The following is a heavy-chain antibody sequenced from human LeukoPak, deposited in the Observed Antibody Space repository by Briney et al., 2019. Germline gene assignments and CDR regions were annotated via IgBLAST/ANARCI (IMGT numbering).Heavy chain of an antibody. Sequence: ASVKVSCKASGYSFTTYGISWVRQAPGQGLERMGGIIPIFGTANYAQKFQGRVTMTRDTSTTTAYMELRSLRSDDTAVYYRARDGHRMYYYDTSAYRFDYWGQGTLVTVSS. CDR2: IIPIFGTA. CDR3: ARDGHRMYYYDTSAYRFDY. J-gene: IGHJ4*02. CDR1: GYSFTTYG. D-gene: IGHD3-22*01. V-gene: IGHV1-18*01.